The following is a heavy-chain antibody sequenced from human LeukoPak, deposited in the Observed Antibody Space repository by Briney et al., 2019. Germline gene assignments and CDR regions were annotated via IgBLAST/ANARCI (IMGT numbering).Heavy chain of an antibody. CDR1: GFTFDDYA. Sequence: PGGSLRLSCAASGFTFDDYAMHWVRQAPGKGLEWVSGISWNSGSIGYADSVKGRFTISRDNAKNSLYLQMNSLRAEDTALYYCAKDGPRRSPLEYPQEWGQGTLVTVSS. D-gene: IGHD6-6*01. CDR3: AKDGPRRSPLEYPQE. V-gene: IGHV3-9*01. J-gene: IGHJ4*02. CDR2: ISWNSGSI.